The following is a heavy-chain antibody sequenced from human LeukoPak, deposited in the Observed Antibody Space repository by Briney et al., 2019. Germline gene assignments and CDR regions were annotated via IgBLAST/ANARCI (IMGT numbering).Heavy chain of an antibody. J-gene: IGHJ3*02. CDR3: AREEVPHGFDI. Sequence: SETLSLTCTVSGGPISTYYWSWIRQPPGKGLEYIGYIYYSGSTNYNPSLKSRVTMSLDTSKNQFSLKLGSVTAAETAVYYCAREEVPHGFDIWGQGTMVTVSS. V-gene: IGHV4-59*01. CDR1: GGPISTYY. CDR2: IYYSGST.